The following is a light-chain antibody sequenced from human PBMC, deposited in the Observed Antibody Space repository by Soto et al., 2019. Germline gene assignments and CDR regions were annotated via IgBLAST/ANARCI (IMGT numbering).Light chain of an antibody. J-gene: IGLJ3*02. CDR3: CSYAGSYDWV. CDR2: EVT. V-gene: IGLV2-11*01. CDR1: SSDVGGYNY. Sequence: QSVLTQPRSVSGSPGQTVTISCTGTSSDVGGYNYVSWYQQHPGKAPKVLIYEVTKRPSGVPDRFSGSKSGNTASLTISGLQAEDEADYYCCSYAGSYDWVFGGGTKVTVL.